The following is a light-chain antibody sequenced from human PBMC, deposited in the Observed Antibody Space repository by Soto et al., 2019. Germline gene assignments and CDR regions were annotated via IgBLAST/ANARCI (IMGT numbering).Light chain of an antibody. CDR3: QQSHGLPYT. V-gene: IGKV1-39*01. CDR2: AAS. CDR1: QTISSY. Sequence: DIQMTQSPSSLSASVGDRVTITCRASQTISSYLNWYQQKPGKAPKLLIYAASSLQSGVPSRFSGSGSGTDFTLCISSLQPEDFATYYCQQSHGLPYTFGQGTKLEIK. J-gene: IGKJ2*01.